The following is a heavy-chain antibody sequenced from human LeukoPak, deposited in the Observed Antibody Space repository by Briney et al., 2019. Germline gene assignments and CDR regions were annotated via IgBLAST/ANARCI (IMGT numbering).Heavy chain of an antibody. V-gene: IGHV4-4*07. Sequence: PSQTLSLTCTVSSGSISGYYWNWIRQPAGKGLEWIGRIYTSGNTNYNPSLTSRVTMSIDTSKNQFSLRLSSVTAAHTAVFYCARIPGRWLQLPFFDYGGQGTRDTVFS. CDR2: IYTSGNT. CDR3: ARIPGRWLQLPFFDY. D-gene: IGHD5-24*01. J-gene: IGHJ4*02. CDR1: SGSISGYY.